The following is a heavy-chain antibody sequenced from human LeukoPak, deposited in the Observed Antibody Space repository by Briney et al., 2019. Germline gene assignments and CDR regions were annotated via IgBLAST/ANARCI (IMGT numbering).Heavy chain of an antibody. CDR1: GFTFSSYS. Sequence: GGSLRLSCAASGFTFSSYSMNWVRQAPGKGLEWVSAISGSGGSTYYADSVKGRFTISRDNSKNTLYLQMNSLRAEDTAVYYCAKDRRGYCSGGSCYEDDYYYYGMDVWGQGTTVTVSS. J-gene: IGHJ6*02. CDR3: AKDRRGYCSGGSCYEDDYYYYGMDV. CDR2: ISGSGGST. D-gene: IGHD2-15*01. V-gene: IGHV3-23*01.